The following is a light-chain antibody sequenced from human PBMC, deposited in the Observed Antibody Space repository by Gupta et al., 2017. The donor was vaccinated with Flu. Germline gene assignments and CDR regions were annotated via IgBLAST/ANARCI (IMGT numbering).Light chain of an antibody. CDR1: QSVSSY. V-gene: IGKV3-11*01. CDR2: DAS. Sequence: EIGLTQSPATLSLSPGDRATIPGRASQSVSSYLAWYQQKPGQAPRLLIYDASDRATGIRATFSGSGSGTDFTLTISSLGPEDFAVYYCQQRRKGPPPLTFGGGTKVEIK. CDR3: QQRRKGPPPLT. J-gene: IGKJ4*01.